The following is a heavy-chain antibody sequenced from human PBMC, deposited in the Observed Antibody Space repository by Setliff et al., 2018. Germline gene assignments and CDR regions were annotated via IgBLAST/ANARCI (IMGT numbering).Heavy chain of an antibody. V-gene: IGHV4-39*01. CDR3: ASGLNWLSSTEFDY. Sequence: SETLSLTCTVAGGSISSSSYYWGWIRQPPGKGLEWIGSIYYSGSTYYNPYLKSRVTISVDTSKNQFSLKLTSVNAADTADYYCASGLNWLSSTEFDYWGQGTLVTVSS. CDR1: GGSISSSSYY. CDR2: IYYSGST. D-gene: IGHD1-20*01. J-gene: IGHJ4*02.